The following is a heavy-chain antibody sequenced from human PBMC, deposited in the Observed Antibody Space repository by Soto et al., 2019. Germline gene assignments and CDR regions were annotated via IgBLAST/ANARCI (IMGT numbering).Heavy chain of an antibody. Sequence: QVQLQESGPGLVKPSETLSLTCTVSGGSISSYYWSWIRQPPGKGLEWIGYIYYSGSTNYNPSLKXXVXRXXDTSKNQVSQKLSSVTAADTAVYYCARSETGLFDYWGQGTLVTVSS. CDR1: GGSISSYY. CDR3: ARSETGLFDY. V-gene: IGHV4-59*08. D-gene: IGHD1-1*01. CDR2: IYYSGST. J-gene: IGHJ4*02.